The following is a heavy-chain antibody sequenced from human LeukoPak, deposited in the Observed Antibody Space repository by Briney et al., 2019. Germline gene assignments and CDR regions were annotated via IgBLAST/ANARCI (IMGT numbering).Heavy chain of an antibody. D-gene: IGHD6-13*01. J-gene: IGHJ4*02. CDR1: GGTFSSYA. Sequence: SVKVSCKASGGTFSSYAISWVRQAPGQGLEWMGGFIPIFGTANYAQKFQGRVTITADKSTSTAYMELSSLRSEDTAVYYCARSPLPIAAADLGYFDYWGQGTLVTVSS. V-gene: IGHV1-69*06. CDR3: ARSPLPIAAADLGYFDY. CDR2: FIPIFGTA.